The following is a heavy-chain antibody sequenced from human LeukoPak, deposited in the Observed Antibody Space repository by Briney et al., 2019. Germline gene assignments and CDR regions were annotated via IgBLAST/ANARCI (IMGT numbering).Heavy chain of an antibody. CDR2: VSAYNGDT. CDR1: GYTFTSYG. D-gene: IGHD3-16*01. CDR3: ARGRSSSESSVWGSKNAQWKNSYMDV. Sequence: GASVKVSCKASGYTFTSYGISWVRQAPGQGLEWMGWVSAYNGDTNYAQKVQGRVTMTTDTSTSTGYMELRSLRSDDTAVYYCARGRSSSESSVWGSKNAQWKNSYMDVWGKGTTVTISS. J-gene: IGHJ6*03. V-gene: IGHV1-18*01.